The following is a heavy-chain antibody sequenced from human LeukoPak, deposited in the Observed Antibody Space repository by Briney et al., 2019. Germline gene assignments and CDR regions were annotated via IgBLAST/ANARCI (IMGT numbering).Heavy chain of an antibody. CDR1: GFTFDDYA. V-gene: IGHV3-9*01. CDR3: AKAPCSLSSCSTLYYYYGMDV. D-gene: IGHD2-2*01. CDR2: ISGKSGDI. J-gene: IGHJ6*02. Sequence: PGRSLRLSCAASGFTFDDYAMHWVRQAPGQVLEWVACISGKSGDIGYGDSVKGRFTISRDNAKNSLYLEMNSLRPEDTAFYYCAKAPCSLSSCSTLYYYYGMDVWGRGTSVTVSS.